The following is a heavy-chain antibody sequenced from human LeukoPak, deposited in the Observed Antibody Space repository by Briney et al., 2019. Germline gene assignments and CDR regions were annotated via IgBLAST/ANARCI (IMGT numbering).Heavy chain of an antibody. Sequence: PSETLSLTCSVSGGSINSGSYYWTWIRQPAGKGLEWIGHIYTTGRTNFNPSLKSRVTISLDTSKNQFSLKLSSVTAADTAVYYCARGAYFYGSGINWFDPWGQGTLVTVSS. V-gene: IGHV4-61*09. D-gene: IGHD3-10*01. CDR1: GGSINSGSYY. J-gene: IGHJ5*02. CDR2: IYTTGRT. CDR3: ARGAYFYGSGINWFDP.